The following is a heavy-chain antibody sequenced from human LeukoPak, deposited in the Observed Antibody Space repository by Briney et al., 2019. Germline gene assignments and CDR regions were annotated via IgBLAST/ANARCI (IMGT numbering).Heavy chain of an antibody. CDR1: GGSISSSNW. J-gene: IGHJ4*02. D-gene: IGHD5-24*01. Sequence: SGTLSLTCAVSGGSISSSNWWSWVCQPPGKGLEWIGEIYHSGSTNYNPSLKSRVTISVDRSKNQFSLKLSSVTAADTAVYYCARGDGYNYDGFDYWGQGTLVTVSS. CDR3: ARGDGYNYDGFDY. CDR2: IYHSGST. V-gene: IGHV4-4*02.